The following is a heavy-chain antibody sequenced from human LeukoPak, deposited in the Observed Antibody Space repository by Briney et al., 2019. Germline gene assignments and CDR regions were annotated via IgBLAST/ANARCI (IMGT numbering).Heavy chain of an antibody. CDR3: ARPKYDHGNLSPLDI. D-gene: IGHD4-11*01. V-gene: IGHV5-51*01. Sequence: GESLKISCKGSGYSFTSYWIGWVRQMPGKGLEWMGIIYPGDSDTRYSPSFQGQVTISADKSISTAYLQWSSLKASDTAMYYCARPKYDHGNLSPLDIWGQGTMVTVSS. CDR2: IYPGDSDT. CDR1: GYSFTSYW. J-gene: IGHJ3*02.